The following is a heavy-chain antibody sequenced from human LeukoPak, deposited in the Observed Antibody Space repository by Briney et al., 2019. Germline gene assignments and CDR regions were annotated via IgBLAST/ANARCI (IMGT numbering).Heavy chain of an antibody. J-gene: IGHJ4*02. V-gene: IGHV1-8*01. CDR1: GYTFSDYD. CDR2: INPNSANT. D-gene: IGHD1-26*01. Sequence: GASVKVSCKASGYTFSDYDVNWVRQATGQGLEWMGWINPNSANTGYAQKFQGRVTMTRNTSINTAYMELRSLRSEDTAVYYCATARGSYCDFDYWGQGTLVTVSS. CDR3: ATARGSYCDFDY.